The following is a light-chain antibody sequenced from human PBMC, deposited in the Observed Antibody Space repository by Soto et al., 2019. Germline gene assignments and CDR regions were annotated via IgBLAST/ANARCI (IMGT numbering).Light chain of an antibody. CDR3: QQRRGWPRT. V-gene: IGKV3-11*01. CDR2: DAS. Sequence: EIVMTQSPDTLSVSPGETATLSCRASQRVSSNLAWYQQKPDQAPRLLIYDASNSATGIPARFSGSGSGTDLTYTIRSLETDEFAVYYCQQRRGWPRTYRGGTKGDIK. J-gene: IGKJ4*01. CDR1: QRVSSN.